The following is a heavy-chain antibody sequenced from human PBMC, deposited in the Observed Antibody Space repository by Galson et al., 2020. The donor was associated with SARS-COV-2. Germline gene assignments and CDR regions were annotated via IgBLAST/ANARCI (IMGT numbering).Heavy chain of an antibody. V-gene: IGHV5-51*01. D-gene: IGHD6-19*01. CDR3: ARHGASSGWYEGIDY. CDR1: GYSFTNYW. CDR2: IYPDDSYT. Sequence: GGSLKIPCRTSGYSFTNYWTGWVRQMPGKGLEWMGRIYPDDSYTIYSPSFQGQVTISADKSISTAFLQWSSLKASDTAIYYCARHGASSGWYEGIDYWGQGTLVTVSS. J-gene: IGHJ4*02.